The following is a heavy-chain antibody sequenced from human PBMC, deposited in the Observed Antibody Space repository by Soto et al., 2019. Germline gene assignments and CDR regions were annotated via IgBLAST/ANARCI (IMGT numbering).Heavy chain of an antibody. D-gene: IGHD5-12*01. Sequence: GGSLRLSCAASGFTFSSYAMSWVRQAPGKGLEWVSAISGSGGSTYYADSVKGRFTISRDNSKNTLYLQMNSLRAEDTAVYYCAKVYSGYVIRAIYYFDYWGQGTLVTVSS. J-gene: IGHJ4*02. V-gene: IGHV3-23*01. CDR2: ISGSGGST. CDR3: AKVYSGYVIRAIYYFDY. CDR1: GFTFSSYA.